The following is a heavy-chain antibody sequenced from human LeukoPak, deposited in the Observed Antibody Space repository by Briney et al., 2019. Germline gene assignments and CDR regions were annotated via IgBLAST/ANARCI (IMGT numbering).Heavy chain of an antibody. V-gene: IGHV4-61*05. Sequence: SETLSLTCTVSGGSISSSSYYWGWIRQPPGKGLEWIGYIYYSGSTNYNPSLKSRVTISVDTSKNQFSLRLNSVTAADTAVYYCARGDLGYCSGGSALCYYYYMDVWGKGTTVTVSS. CDR2: IYYSGST. J-gene: IGHJ6*03. CDR1: GGSISSSSYY. D-gene: IGHD2-15*01. CDR3: ARGDLGYCSGGSALCYYYYMDV.